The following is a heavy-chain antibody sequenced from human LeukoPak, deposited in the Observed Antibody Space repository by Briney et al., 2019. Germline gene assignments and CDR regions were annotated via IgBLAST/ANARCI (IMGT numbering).Heavy chain of an antibody. Sequence: GGSLRLSCAASGFTINNYDMHWVRQGSGKGLEWVSAIGTPGDTYYTDSVRGRFTISRENDKNSLYLQLSSLRAGDTAVYYRVRYGSSQDAFDIWGQGTMVTVSS. CDR1: GFTINNYD. D-gene: IGHD3-10*01. CDR2: IGTPGDT. J-gene: IGHJ3*02. CDR3: VRYGSSQDAFDI. V-gene: IGHV3-13*01.